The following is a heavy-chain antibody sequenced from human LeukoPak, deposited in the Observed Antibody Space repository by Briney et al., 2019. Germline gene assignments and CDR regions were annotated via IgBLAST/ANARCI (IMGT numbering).Heavy chain of an antibody. Sequence: GGSLRLSCAASGFTFSSYSMNWVRQAPGKGLEWVSYISSSSSTIYYADSVKGRFIISRDNAKNSLYLQMNSLRAEDTAVYYCARDSGDYGGPIDYWGQGTLVTVSS. CDR2: ISSSSSTI. CDR1: GFTFSSYS. CDR3: ARDSGDYGGPIDY. V-gene: IGHV3-48*01. D-gene: IGHD4-23*01. J-gene: IGHJ4*02.